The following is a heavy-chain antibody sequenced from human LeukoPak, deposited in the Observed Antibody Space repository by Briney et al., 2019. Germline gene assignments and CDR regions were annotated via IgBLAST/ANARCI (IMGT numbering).Heavy chain of an antibody. J-gene: IGHJ3*02. CDR2: IDHSGAS. CDR3: ARLSRGLLLVDM. Sequence: PSETLSLTCVVSGYSISSSDYWGWIRQPPGRGLEWIGNIDHSGASYYNPSLKSRVTISVDTSKNQFSLKLTSVTAADTAVYYCARLSRGLLLVDMWGQGTMVSVSS. D-gene: IGHD1-26*01. CDR1: GYSISSSDY. V-gene: IGHV4-38-2*01.